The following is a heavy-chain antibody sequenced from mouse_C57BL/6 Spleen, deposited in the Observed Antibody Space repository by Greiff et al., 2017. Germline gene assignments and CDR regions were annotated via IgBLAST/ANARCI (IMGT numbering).Heavy chain of an antibody. CDR2: IDPETGGT. CDR3: TRDSDYGSSAYYGMDY. V-gene: IGHV1-15*01. CDR1: GYTFTDYE. Sequence: VKLQESGAELVRPGASVTLSCKASGYTFTDYEMHWVKQTPVHGLEWIGAIDPETGGTAYNQTFKGQAILTADKSTSTAYMELRSLTSEDSAGYYCTRDSDYGSSAYYGMDYWGQGTAVTVSS. D-gene: IGHD1-1*01. J-gene: IGHJ4*01.